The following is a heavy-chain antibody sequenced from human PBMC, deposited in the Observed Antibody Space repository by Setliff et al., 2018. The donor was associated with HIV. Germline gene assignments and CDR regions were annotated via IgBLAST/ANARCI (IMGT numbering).Heavy chain of an antibody. V-gene: IGHV4-34*01. J-gene: IGHJ3*01. CDR3: ARSGYTSGFYWVFGAFGV. Sequence: PSETLSLTCNVYGGSFSGYYWSWIRQPPGKGLEWIGEINHSGSTNYNPSLKSRVTISVDTSTKKFSLYLSSVNETDTAVYYCARSGYTSGFYWVFGAFGVWGQGKMVTVSS. CDR1: GGSFSGYY. CDR2: INHSGST. D-gene: IGHD3-22*01.